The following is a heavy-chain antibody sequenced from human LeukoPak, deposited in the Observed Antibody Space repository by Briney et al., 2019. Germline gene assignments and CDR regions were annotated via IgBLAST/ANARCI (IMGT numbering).Heavy chain of an antibody. V-gene: IGHV4-61*01. J-gene: IGHJ3*02. CDR3: ARAPTTYYYDSSGYSADAFDI. Sequence: SETLSLTCTVSGGSVSSGSYYWSWIRQPPGKGLEWIGYIYYSGSTDYNPPLKSRVTISVDTSNNQFYLRLSSVTAADTAVYYCARAPTTYYYDSSGYSADAFDIWGQGTMVTVSS. CDR1: GGSVSSGSYY. D-gene: IGHD3-22*01. CDR2: IYYSGST.